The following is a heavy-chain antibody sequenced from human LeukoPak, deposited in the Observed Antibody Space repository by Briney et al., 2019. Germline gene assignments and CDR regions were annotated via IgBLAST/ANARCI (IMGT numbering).Heavy chain of an antibody. Sequence: GGSLRLSCAASGFTFSSYGMSWVRQAPGKGLEWVSGISGSGGSTYYADSVKGRFTIPRDNSKNTLYLQVNGLRTEDTAVYYCAKDRLLNCRGDCYIFDYWGQGTVVTVSS. D-gene: IGHD2-21*02. CDR3: AKDRLLNCRGDCYIFDY. V-gene: IGHV3-23*01. CDR1: GFTFSSYG. J-gene: IGHJ4*02. CDR2: ISGSGGST.